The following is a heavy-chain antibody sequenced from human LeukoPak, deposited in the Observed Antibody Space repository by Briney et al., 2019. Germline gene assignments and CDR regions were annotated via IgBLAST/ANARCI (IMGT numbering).Heavy chain of an antibody. J-gene: IGHJ4*02. Sequence: SQTLSLTCAISGDSVSGSSATWNWIRQSPSRGLEWLGRTYYRSKWSSDYAVSVESRITIIADTSENHFSLQLNSVTPEDTAIYYCARGEDYSGIFYFDYWGQGTLVTVSS. CDR2: TYYRSKWSS. V-gene: IGHV6-1*01. D-gene: IGHD5-12*01. CDR1: GDSVSGSSAT. CDR3: ARGEDYSGIFYFDY.